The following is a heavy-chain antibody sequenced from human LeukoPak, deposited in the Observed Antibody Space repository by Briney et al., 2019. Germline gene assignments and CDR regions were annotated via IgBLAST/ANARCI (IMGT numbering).Heavy chain of an antibody. CDR1: GYTFTGYY. V-gene: IGHV1-2*02. Sequence: GASVKVSCKASGYTFTGYYMHWVRQAPGQGLEWMGWINPNSGGTDYAQKFQGRVTMTRDTSISTAYMELSRLRSDDTAVYYCARVGQGGKVRGVITLYGMDVWGQGTLVTVSS. D-gene: IGHD3-10*01. CDR3: ARVGQGGKVRGVITLYGMDV. CDR2: INPNSGGT. J-gene: IGHJ6*02.